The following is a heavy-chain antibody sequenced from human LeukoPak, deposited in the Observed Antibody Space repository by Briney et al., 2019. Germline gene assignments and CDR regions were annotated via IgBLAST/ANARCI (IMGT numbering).Heavy chain of an antibody. V-gene: IGHV3-9*01. Sequence: GGSLRLSCAASGFTFDDYAMHWVRQAPGKGLEWVSGISWNSGSIGYADSVKGRFTISRDNAKNSLYLQMNSLRAEDTAVYYCARVRCSGGSCLVNYWGQGTLVTVSS. CDR3: ARVRCSGGSCLVNY. CDR1: GFTFDDYA. J-gene: IGHJ4*02. CDR2: ISWNSGSI. D-gene: IGHD2-15*01.